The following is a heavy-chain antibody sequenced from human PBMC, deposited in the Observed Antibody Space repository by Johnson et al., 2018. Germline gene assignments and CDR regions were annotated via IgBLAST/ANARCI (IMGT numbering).Heavy chain of an antibody. CDR3: ATPISAGAEYFQH. CDR1: GGTFSSYG. Sequence: VQLLESGAEVKKPGSSVKVSCKASGGTFSSYGISWVRQAPGQGLEWMGGFIPIFGAANYGQKFQGRVTITADESTNTAYMELGSLRSEDTAVYYCATPISAGAEYFQHWGQGTLVTVSS. D-gene: IGHD3-3*01. J-gene: IGHJ1*01. V-gene: IGHV1-69*01. CDR2: FIPIFGAA.